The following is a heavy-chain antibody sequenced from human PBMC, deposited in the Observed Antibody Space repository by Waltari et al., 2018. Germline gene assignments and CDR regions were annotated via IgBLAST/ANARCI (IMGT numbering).Heavy chain of an antibody. V-gene: IGHV1-69*05. CDR2: IIPIFGKA. Sequence: QVQLVQSGAEVKKPGSSVKVSCKASGGTFSSYAISWVRQAPGQGLEWMGGIIPIFGKANYAQKFQCRVTITTDEATSTAYMELSSLRSEDTAVYYCARGLITIFGVVADAFDIWGQGTIVTVSS. D-gene: IGHD3-3*01. J-gene: IGHJ3*02. CDR3: ARGLITIFGVVADAFDI. CDR1: GGTFSSYA.